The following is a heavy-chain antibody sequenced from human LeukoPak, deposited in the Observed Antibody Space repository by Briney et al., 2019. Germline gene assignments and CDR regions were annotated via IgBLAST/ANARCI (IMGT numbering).Heavy chain of an antibody. D-gene: IGHD5-12*01. Sequence: GGSLRLSCAASGFTFSTYAMNWVRQAPGKGLEWVSSISPDSNYIYYGDSVKGRFTISRDNAKSSLYLQMNSLRVEDTAVYYCVKGGYRDYDYETWGQGAPVTVSS. J-gene: IGHJ5*02. V-gene: IGHV3-21*01. CDR3: VKGGYRDYDYET. CDR1: GFTFSTYA. CDR2: ISPDSNYI.